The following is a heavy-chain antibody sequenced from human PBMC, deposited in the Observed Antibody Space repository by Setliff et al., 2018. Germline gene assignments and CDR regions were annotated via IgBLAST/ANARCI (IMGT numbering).Heavy chain of an antibody. J-gene: IGHJ4*02. CDR2: MKPNTGGS. CDR1: GYTFTEYS. CDR3: AKVNYYDKSAYLPFDY. V-gene: IGHV1-2*07. D-gene: IGHD3-22*01. Sequence: GASVKVSCKASGYTFTEYSIHWVRQAPGQRLEGMGWMKPNTGGSNYAHKFQGRVTMTTDTSISTAYMEMSRLTSDDTAVYYCAKVNYYDKSAYLPFDYWGQGTQVTVSS.